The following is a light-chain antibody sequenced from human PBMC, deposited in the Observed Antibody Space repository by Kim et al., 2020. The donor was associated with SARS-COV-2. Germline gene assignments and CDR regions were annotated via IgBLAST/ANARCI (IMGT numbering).Light chain of an antibody. CDR2: GKN. V-gene: IGLV3-19*01. J-gene: IGLJ2*01. Sequence: SSELTQDPALSVALGQTVRITCQGDSLRSYYATWYQQKPGQAPILVIYGKNNRPSGIPDRFSGSSSGNTASLTITGAQAGDEADYYCNSRDSNGYVVFGGGTKLTVL. CDR3: NSRDSNGYVV. CDR1: SLRSYY.